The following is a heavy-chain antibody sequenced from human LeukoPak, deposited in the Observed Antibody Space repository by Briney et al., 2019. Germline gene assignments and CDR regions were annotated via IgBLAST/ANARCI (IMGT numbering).Heavy chain of an antibody. CDR1: GFAFDDYA. Sequence: PGGSLRLSCAASGFAFDDYAMHWVRQAPGKGLEWVSGISWNSGSIGYADSVKGRFTISRDNAKNSVFLQMGSLRADDTAIYYCARAGELRYMDVWGKGTAVTVSS. V-gene: IGHV3-9*01. J-gene: IGHJ6*03. CDR3: ARAGELRYMDV. D-gene: IGHD3-16*01. CDR2: ISWNSGSI.